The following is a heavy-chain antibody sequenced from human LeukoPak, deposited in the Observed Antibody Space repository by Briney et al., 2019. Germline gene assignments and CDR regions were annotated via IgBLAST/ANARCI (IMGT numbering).Heavy chain of an antibody. D-gene: IGHD3/OR15-3a*01. CDR1: GGSISSYY. J-gene: IGHJ4*02. V-gene: IGHV4-59*08. CDR3: ARGARGTGHNVHFDY. Sequence: SSETLSLTCTVSGGSISSYYWSWIRQPPGKGLEWIGYIYYSGSTNYNPSLKSRVTISVDTSKNQFSLKLSSVTAADTAVYYCARGARGTGHNVHFDYWGQGTLVTVSS. CDR2: IYYSGST.